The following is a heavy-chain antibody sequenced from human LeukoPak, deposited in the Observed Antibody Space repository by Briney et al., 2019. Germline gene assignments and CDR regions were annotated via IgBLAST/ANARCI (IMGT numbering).Heavy chain of an antibody. D-gene: IGHD6-19*01. CDR3: ARDWIAVADTNYYYYGMDV. CDR2: ISSSGSTI. V-gene: IGHV3-48*03. Sequence: PGGSLRLSCAASGFTFSSYEMNWVRQAPGKGLEWVSYISSSGSTIYYADSVKGRFTISRDNAKNSLYLQMNSLRAEDTAVYYCARDWIAVADTNYYYYGMDVWGQGTTVTVSS. CDR1: GFTFSSYE. J-gene: IGHJ6*02.